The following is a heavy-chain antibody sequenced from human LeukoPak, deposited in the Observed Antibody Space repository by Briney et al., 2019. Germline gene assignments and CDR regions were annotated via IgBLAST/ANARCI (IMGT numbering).Heavy chain of an antibody. CDR2: INPYSGDT. CDR1: GYTFTGYY. V-gene: IGHV1-2*02. D-gene: IGHD3-9*01. CDR3: ARVIAGYYYFDY. J-gene: IGHJ4*02. Sequence: ASVTVSCKASGYTFTGYYIHWVRQAPGQGLEWMGWINPYSGDTDYAQKFQGRITMTRDTSISTAYMELSRLRSDDTAMYYCARVIAGYYYFDYWGQGTLVTVPS.